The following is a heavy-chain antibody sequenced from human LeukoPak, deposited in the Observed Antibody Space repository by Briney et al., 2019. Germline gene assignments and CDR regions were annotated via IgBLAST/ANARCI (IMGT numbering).Heavy chain of an antibody. Sequence: ASVKVSCKASGYTFTSYAMHWVRQAPGQRLEWMGWINAGNGNTKYSQKFQGRVTITRDTSASTAYMELSSLRSEDTAGYYCAREALGYCSGGSCSGGWFDPWGQGTLVTVSS. D-gene: IGHD2-15*01. J-gene: IGHJ5*02. V-gene: IGHV1-3*01. CDR2: INAGNGNT. CDR1: GYTFTSYA. CDR3: AREALGYCSGGSCSGGWFDP.